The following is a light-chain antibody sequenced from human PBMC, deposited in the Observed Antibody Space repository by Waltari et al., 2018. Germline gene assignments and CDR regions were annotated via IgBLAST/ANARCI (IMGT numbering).Light chain of an antibody. CDR3: SSFTDTHTLL. Sequence: QSALTQPASVSGSPGQSITISCTGTSNDVGASNFVSRYQQHPGRAPQLMIYDVTERPSGISYRFSGSKSANTASLTISGLLPEDEAIYYCSSFTDTHTLLFGGGTTVTVL. J-gene: IGLJ2*01. CDR1: SNDVGASNF. V-gene: IGLV2-14*03. CDR2: DVT.